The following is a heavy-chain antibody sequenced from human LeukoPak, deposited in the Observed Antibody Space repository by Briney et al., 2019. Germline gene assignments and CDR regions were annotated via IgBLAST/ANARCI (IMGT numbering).Heavy chain of an antibody. Sequence: GASVKVSCKASGYTFTSYGISWVRQAPGQGREWMGWISAYNGNTNYAQKPQGRVTMTTDTSTSTAYMELRSLGSDDTAVYYCARDRSSGWTGVFDYWGQGTLVTVSS. D-gene: IGHD6-19*01. V-gene: IGHV1-18*01. J-gene: IGHJ4*02. CDR2: ISAYNGNT. CDR1: GYTFTSYG. CDR3: ARDRSSGWTGVFDY.